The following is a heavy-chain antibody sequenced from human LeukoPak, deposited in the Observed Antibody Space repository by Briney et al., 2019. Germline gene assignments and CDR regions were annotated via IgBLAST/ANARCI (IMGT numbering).Heavy chain of an antibody. J-gene: IGHJ4*02. Sequence: YYWSWIRQPPGKGLEWIGYIYYSGSTNYNPSLKSRVTISVDTSKNQFSLKLSSVTAADTAVYYCARVGITISDWGQGTLVTVSS. CDR2: IYYSGST. CDR1: YY. V-gene: IGHV4-59*01. CDR3: ARVGITISD. D-gene: IGHD3-9*01.